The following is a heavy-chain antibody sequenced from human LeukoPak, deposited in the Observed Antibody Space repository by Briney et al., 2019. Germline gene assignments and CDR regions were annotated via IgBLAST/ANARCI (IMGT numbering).Heavy chain of an antibody. D-gene: IGHD2-2*02. CDR2: IYPGDSDT. J-gene: IGHJ6*03. V-gene: IGHV5-51*01. CDR3: ARQNIVVVPAAIDAGTSPLYYYYMDV. CDR1: GYSFTSYW. Sequence: GESLKISCKGSGYSFTSYWIGWVRQMPGKGLEWMGIIYPGDSDTRYSPSFQGQVTISADKSISTAYLQWSSLKASDTAMYYCARQNIVVVPAAIDAGTSPLYYYYMDVWGKGTTVTVSS.